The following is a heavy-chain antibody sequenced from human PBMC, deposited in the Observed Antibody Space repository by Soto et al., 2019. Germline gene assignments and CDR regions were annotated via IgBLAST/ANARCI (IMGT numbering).Heavy chain of an antibody. CDR1: GFTFSSYS. Sequence: GGSLRLSCAASGFTFSSYSMNWVRQAPGEGLEWVSSISSSSSYIYYADSVKGRFTISRDNAKNSLYLQMNSLRAEDTAVYYCARFPSSSWPTLFDYWGQGTLVTVSS. V-gene: IGHV3-21*01. CDR3: ARFPSSSWPTLFDY. J-gene: IGHJ4*02. D-gene: IGHD6-13*01. CDR2: ISSSSSYI.